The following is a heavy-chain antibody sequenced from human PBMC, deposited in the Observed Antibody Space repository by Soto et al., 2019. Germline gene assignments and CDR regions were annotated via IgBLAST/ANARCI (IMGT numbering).Heavy chain of an antibody. J-gene: IGHJ4*02. V-gene: IGHV1-18*01. D-gene: IGHD1-1*01. CDR1: GYAFTTYG. CDR3: ARGRYGDY. Sequence: QVHLVQSGAEVKKPGASVKVSCKGSGYAFTTYGITWVRQAPGQGLEWMGWISAHNGNPNYAQKLQGRVTVPRDTSTSTAYMELRSLRSDDTAVYYCARGRYGDYWGQGALVTVSS. CDR2: ISAHNGNP.